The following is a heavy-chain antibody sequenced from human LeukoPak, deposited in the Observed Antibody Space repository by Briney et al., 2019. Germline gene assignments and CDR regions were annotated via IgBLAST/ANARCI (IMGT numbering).Heavy chain of an antibody. V-gene: IGHV3-30*03. Sequence: GGSLRLSCAASGFTFSSHGMHWVRQAPGKGLEWVAVISYDGSNKYYADSVKGRFTISRDNSRNTLYLQMSSLRAEDTAVYYCVPPPGWLRDFDYWGQGTLVTVSS. CDR3: VPPPGWLRDFDY. CDR2: ISYDGSNK. D-gene: IGHD5-12*01. CDR1: GFTFSSHG. J-gene: IGHJ4*02.